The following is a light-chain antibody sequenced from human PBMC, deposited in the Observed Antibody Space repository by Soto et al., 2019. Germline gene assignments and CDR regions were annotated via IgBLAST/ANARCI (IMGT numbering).Light chain of an antibody. Sequence: EIVMTQSPATLSVSPGERATLSCRASQSVSSNLAWYQQKPGQAPRLLIYDASTRATGIPVRFSGSGSGTEFTLTISSLQSEDFAVYYCQQYNNWPPIFGQGTRLEIK. CDR2: DAS. V-gene: IGKV3-15*01. CDR3: QQYNNWPPI. CDR1: QSVSSN. J-gene: IGKJ5*01.